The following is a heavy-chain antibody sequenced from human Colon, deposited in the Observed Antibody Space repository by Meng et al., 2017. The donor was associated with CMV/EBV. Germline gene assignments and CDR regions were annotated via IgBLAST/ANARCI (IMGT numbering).Heavy chain of an antibody. V-gene: IGHV4-34*01. CDR3: ARGRNGWLLPLDS. J-gene: IGHJ4*02. CDR1: GGSFNAYY. CDR2: LNHSGST. D-gene: IGHD3-3*01. Sequence: VQLQQWGAGLLKPSETLSLPCAISGGSFNAYYFTWIRQSPGKGLEWIGELNHSGSTNYNPSLKSRVTISIDTSKRHFSLRLTSVTAADTAVYYCARGRNGWLLPLDSWGQGTLVTVSS.